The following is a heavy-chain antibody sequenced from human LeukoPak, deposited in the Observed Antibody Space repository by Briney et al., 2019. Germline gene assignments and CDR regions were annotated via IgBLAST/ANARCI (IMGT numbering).Heavy chain of an antibody. J-gene: IGHJ4*02. Sequence: GESLKISCQTSGYTFYTYWIGWVRQLPGKGLEWMGVIHPGNSGTRYSPSFQGQVTISADRSVNTAYLQRIRLKASDTALYYCGRLLSNDYSPVCYGGQGTQVTVSS. D-gene: IGHD3-16*01. CDR2: IHPGNSGT. V-gene: IGHV5-51*01. CDR3: GRLLSNDYSPVCY. CDR1: GYTFYTYW.